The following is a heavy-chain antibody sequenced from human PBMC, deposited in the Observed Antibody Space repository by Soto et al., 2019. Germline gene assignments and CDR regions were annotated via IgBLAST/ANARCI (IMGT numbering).Heavy chain of an antibody. D-gene: IGHD2-2*01. V-gene: IGHV3-74*01. CDR3: AREDGYCSSTSCYDWFDP. J-gene: IGHJ5*02. Sequence: GESLKISCAASGFTFSSYWMHWVREAPGKGLVWVSRINSDGSSTSYADSVKGRFTISRDNAKNTLYLQMNSLRAEDTAVYYCAREDGYCSSTSCYDWFDPWGQGTLVTVSS. CDR1: GFTFSSYW. CDR2: INSDGSST.